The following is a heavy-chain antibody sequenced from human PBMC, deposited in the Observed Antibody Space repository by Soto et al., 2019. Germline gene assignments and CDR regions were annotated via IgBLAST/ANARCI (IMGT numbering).Heavy chain of an antibody. J-gene: IGHJ6*02. D-gene: IGHD6-13*01. CDR3: ASSSSWAYYYGMDV. CDR2: MNPNSGNT. Sequence: ASVKVSCKASGYTFTSYDINWVRQATGQGLEWMGWMNPNSGNTGYAQKFQGRVTMTRNTSISTAYMELSSLRSEDTAVYYCASSSSWAYYYGMDVWGQGTTVTVSS. V-gene: IGHV1-8*01. CDR1: GYTFTSYD.